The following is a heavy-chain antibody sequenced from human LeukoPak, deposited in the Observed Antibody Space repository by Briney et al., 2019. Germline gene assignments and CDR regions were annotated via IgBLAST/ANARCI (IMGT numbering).Heavy chain of an antibody. V-gene: IGHV3-9*01. J-gene: IGHJ3*02. D-gene: IGHD3-10*01. CDR1: GFTFDDYA. CDR2: ISWNSGSI. Sequence: GGSLRLSCAASGFTFDDYAMYWVRQAPGKGLDWVSGISWNSGSIGYADSVKGRFTISRDNARNSLYLQMNSLRTEDTALYYCARDRVPYYGSGSSDAFDIWGQGTMVTVSS. CDR3: ARDRVPYYGSGSSDAFDI.